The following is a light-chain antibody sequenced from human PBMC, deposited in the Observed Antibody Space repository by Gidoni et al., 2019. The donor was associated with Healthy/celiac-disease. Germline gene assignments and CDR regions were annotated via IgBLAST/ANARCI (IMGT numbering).Light chain of an antibody. V-gene: IGKV3-15*01. CDR2: GAP. CDR3: QQYNNWLPWT. Sequence: IVMTQSPATLSVSPGERATLSCRASQRVSSNLAWYQQKPGQPPRLLIHGAPTRATGIPARFSGSGSGTEFTLTISSLQSEDFAVYYCQQYNNWLPWTFGQGTKVEIK. J-gene: IGKJ1*01. CDR1: QRVSSN.